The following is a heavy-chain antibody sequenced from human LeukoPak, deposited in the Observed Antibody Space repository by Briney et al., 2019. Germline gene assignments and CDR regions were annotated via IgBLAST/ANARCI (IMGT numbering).Heavy chain of an antibody. CDR3: AKVSTGYYYDSYFDY. CDR1: GFTFSNHG. Sequence: GGTLRLSCAASGFTFSNHGMNWVRQAPGKGLEWVSAISGSGGSTYYADSVKGRFTISRDNSKNTLYLQMNSLRAEDTAVYYCAKVSTGYYYDSYFDYWDQGTLVTVSS. V-gene: IGHV3-23*01. J-gene: IGHJ4*02. CDR2: ISGSGGST. D-gene: IGHD3-22*01.